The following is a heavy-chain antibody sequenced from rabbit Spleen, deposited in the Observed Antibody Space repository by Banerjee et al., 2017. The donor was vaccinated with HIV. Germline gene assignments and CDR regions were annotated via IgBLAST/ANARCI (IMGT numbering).Heavy chain of an antibody. CDR1: GFTISSSYW. D-gene: IGHD8-1*01. J-gene: IGHJ4*01. CDR3: ARFVAGRGDLDL. Sequence: QSLEESGGDLVKPGASLTLTCTASGFTISSSYWMYWVRQAPGKGLEWIANIYTGSSGSTYYASWAKGRFTISKTSSTTVTLQMTSLTAADTATYFCARFVAGRGDLDLWGQGTLVTVS. V-gene: IGHV1S40*01. CDR2: IYTGSSGST.